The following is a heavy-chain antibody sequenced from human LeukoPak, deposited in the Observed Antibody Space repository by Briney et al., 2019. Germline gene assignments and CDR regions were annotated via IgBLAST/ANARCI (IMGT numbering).Heavy chain of an antibody. CDR2: ISGSGGST. CDR1: GFTFSSYA. Sequence: GGSLRLSCAASGFTFSSYAMSWVRQAPGKGLEWVSAISGSGGSTYYADSVKGRFTISRDNSKNTLYLQLNSLRAEDTAVYYCAKAVSGFYFDGLGDYWGQGTLVTVSS. D-gene: IGHD3-9*01. CDR3: AKAVSGFYFDGLGDY. J-gene: IGHJ4*02. V-gene: IGHV3-23*01.